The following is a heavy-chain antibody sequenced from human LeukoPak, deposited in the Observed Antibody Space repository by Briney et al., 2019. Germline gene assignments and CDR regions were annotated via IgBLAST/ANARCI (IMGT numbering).Heavy chain of an antibody. Sequence: SETLSLTCTVSGGSISSYYWSWIRQPPGKGLEWIGYIYYSGSTNYNPSLKSRVTISVDTSKNQFSLKLSSVTAADTAVYYCARGGFLEWLDYFDYWGQGTLVTVSS. D-gene: IGHD3-3*01. CDR3: ARGGFLEWLDYFDY. V-gene: IGHV4-59*01. CDR1: GGSISSYY. CDR2: IYYSGST. J-gene: IGHJ4*02.